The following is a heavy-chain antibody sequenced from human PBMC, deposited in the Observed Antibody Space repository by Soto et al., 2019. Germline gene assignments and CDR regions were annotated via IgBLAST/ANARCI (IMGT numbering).Heavy chain of an antibody. Sequence: GGSLRLSCAASGFTFSDYYMSWIRQAPGKGLEWVSYISSSSSYTNYADSVKGRFTISRDNAKNSLYLQMNSLKTEDTAVYFCARAQGSPGYYYGMDVRGQGTTVTVSS. CDR1: GFTFSDYY. CDR2: ISSSSSYT. CDR3: ARAQGSPGYYYGMDV. V-gene: IGHV3-11*05. J-gene: IGHJ6*02.